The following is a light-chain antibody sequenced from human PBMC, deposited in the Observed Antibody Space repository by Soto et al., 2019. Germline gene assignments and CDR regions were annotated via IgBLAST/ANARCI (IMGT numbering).Light chain of an antibody. Sequence: EIVLTQSPGTLSLPLGDGATLSCRASQSVSSSYLAWYQQKTCQAPRILIYGASNRETGIPVRFSGSGSGTDFTLTISSLEPEDFAVYYWQQYGSQSWTVGQGTKVEIK. V-gene: IGKV3-20*01. J-gene: IGKJ1*01. CDR1: QSVSSSY. CDR2: GAS. CDR3: QQYGSQSWT.